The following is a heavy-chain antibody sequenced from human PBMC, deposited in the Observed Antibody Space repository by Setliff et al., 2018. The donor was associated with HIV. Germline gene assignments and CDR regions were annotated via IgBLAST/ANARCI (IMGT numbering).Heavy chain of an antibody. D-gene: IGHD6-6*01. CDR1: GFTFRTYN. Sequence: PGESLRLSCAASGFTFRTYNFNWVRQAPGKGLEWVSSISSDGRYIYYADSVRGRSTISRDDAKDLLFLQIYSLRDDDTAIYYCARDRASSAYYSHFDHWGQGTMVTV. V-gene: IGHV3-21*06. CDR2: ISSDGRYI. J-gene: IGHJ4*02. CDR3: ARDRASSAYYSHFDH.